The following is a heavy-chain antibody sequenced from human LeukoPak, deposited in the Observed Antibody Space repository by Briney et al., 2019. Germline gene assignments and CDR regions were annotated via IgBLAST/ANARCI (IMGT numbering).Heavy chain of an antibody. CDR2: INHSAST. Sequence: SETLSLTCAVYGGSFPGSYWTWIRQPPGKALEWIGEINHSASTHYNPPPKSRVTLSVDTSKNQFSLKLSSVTAADTAVYYCARGVGSGSYYKRSNWFDPWGQGTLVTVSS. CDR3: ARGVGSGSYYKRSNWFDP. J-gene: IGHJ5*02. V-gene: IGHV4-34*01. CDR1: GGSFPGSY. D-gene: IGHD3-10*01.